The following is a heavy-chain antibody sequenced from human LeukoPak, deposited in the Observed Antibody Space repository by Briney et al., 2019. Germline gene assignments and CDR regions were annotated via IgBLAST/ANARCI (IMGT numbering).Heavy chain of an antibody. J-gene: IGHJ5*02. CDR3: AKNGQSGFSFDP. CDR2: GSESGGT. Sequence: PSESLSLTCAVYGGSLNGHYWSWIRQPPGKGLEWIGEGSESGGTKFNPSLKSRVTISADTSKNQFSLKLNSVTAADTAVYYCAKNGQSGFSFDPWGQGTLVTVSS. CDR1: GGSLNGHY. V-gene: IGHV4-34*01. D-gene: IGHD3-3*01.